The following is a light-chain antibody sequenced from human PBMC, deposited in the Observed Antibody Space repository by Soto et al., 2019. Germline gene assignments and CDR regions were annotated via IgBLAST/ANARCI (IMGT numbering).Light chain of an antibody. CDR1: QSISSW. V-gene: IGKV1-5*03. CDR3: QQYNGFPFT. Sequence: DTPMTQSPSTLSASVGDRVTITCRASQSISSWLAWYQHKPGKAPKLLIYKASSLESGVPSRFSGCGSGTEFTLTISSLQTDDFATYYCQQYNGFPFTFGPGTKVDIK. J-gene: IGKJ3*01. CDR2: KAS.